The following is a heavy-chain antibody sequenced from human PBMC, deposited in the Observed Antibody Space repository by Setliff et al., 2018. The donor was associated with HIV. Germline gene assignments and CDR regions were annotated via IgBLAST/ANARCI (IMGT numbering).Heavy chain of an antibody. CDR1: GGSISSYY. CDR2: IYYNGST. D-gene: IGHD2-15*01. V-gene: IGHV4-59*08. CDR3: VRHHDPDFSGDPDWFDP. J-gene: IGHJ5*02. Sequence: SETLSLTCTVSGGSISSYYWNWIRQHPGKGLEWIGYIYYNGSTYYNPSLKSLVTISVDTSKNQFSLNLNSVTAADTAVYYCVRHHDPDFSGDPDWFDPWGQGILVTVSS.